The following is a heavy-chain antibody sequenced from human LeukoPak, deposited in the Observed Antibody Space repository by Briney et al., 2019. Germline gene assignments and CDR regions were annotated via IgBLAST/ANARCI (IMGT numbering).Heavy chain of an antibody. J-gene: IGHJ4*02. V-gene: IGHV3-48*01. Sequence: GGSLRLSCAASGFTFSSYSMNWVRQAPGKGLEWVSYISSSSSTIYYADSVKGRFTISRDNSKNTLYLQMNSLRAEDTAVYYCARDPDDYGDYGDRFDYWGQGTLVTVSS. CDR3: ARDPDDYGDYGDRFDY. CDR2: ISSSSSTI. D-gene: IGHD4-17*01. CDR1: GFTFSSYS.